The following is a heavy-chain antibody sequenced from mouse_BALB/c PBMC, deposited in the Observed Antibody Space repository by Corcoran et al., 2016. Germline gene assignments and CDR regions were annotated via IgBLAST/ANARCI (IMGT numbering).Heavy chain of an antibody. CDR2: ISYDGSN. CDR3: ASGNYWYFDV. CDR1: GYSITSGYY. V-gene: IGHV3-6*02. J-gene: IGHJ1*01. D-gene: IGHD2-1*01. Sequence: DVQLQESGPGLVKPSQSLSLTCSVTGYSITSGYYWNWIRQFPGNKLEWMGYISYDGSNNYNPSLKNRISITRDTSKNQFFLKLNSVTTEDTATYYCASGNYWYFDVWVAGTTVTVSS.